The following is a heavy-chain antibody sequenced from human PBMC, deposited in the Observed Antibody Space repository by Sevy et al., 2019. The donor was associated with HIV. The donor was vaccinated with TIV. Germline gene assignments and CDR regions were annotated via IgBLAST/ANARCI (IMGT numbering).Heavy chain of an antibody. CDR1: GYSISSGYY. D-gene: IGHD6-13*01. CDR2: IYHSGST. Sequence: SETLSLTCAVSGYSISSGYYWGWIRQPPGKGLEWIGSIYHSGSTYYNPSLKSRVTISVDTSKNQFSLKLSSVTAADTAVYYCARNVNAGTSPYYYYYMDVWGKGTTVTVSS. J-gene: IGHJ6*03. V-gene: IGHV4-38-2*01. CDR3: ARNVNAGTSPYYYYYMDV.